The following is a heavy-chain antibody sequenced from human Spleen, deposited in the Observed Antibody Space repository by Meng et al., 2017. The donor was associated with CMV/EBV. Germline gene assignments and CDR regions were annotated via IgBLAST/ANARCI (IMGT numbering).Heavy chain of an antibody. CDR1: GGSFCGCS. J-gene: IGHJ4*02. CDR3: ARRGAGYGGYAPFDY. D-gene: IGHD5-12*01. CDR2: ISRGGGA. Sequence: YGGSFCGCSCSWFRLPPGRELEYIGGISRGGGANYSPSLKSRVTMSVGTSKNQFSLKLSPVPAADTAVYYCARRGAGYGGYAPFDYWGQGVLVTVSS. V-gene: IGHV4-34*01.